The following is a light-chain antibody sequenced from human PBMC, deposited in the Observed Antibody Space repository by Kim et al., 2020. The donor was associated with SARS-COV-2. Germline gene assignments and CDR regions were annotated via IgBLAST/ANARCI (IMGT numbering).Light chain of an antibody. V-gene: IGKV3-11*01. J-gene: IGKJ4*01. CDR3: QLGLT. CDR1: QTVTNY. Sequence: EIVLTQSPDTLSLSPGERATLSCRASQTVTNYLAWYQQKPGQAPRLLIYDASYRANGVPARFSGSGSGTDFTLSISSLKSDDFAVYYCQLGLTFGGGTKVDIK. CDR2: DAS.